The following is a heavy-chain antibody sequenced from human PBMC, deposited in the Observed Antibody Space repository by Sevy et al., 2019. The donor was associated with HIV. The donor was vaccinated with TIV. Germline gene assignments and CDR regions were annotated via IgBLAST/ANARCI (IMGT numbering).Heavy chain of an antibody. D-gene: IGHD2-15*01. V-gene: IGHV4-61*09. CDR2: IYTSGKT. J-gene: IGHJ5*02. Sequence: SETLSLTCTVSGGSISSGSYYWSWIRQPAGKGLEWIGHIYTSGKTKYNPSLKSRVSMSVDTSMNQFSLNLISVTAADTAVYYCAREPHSSYCSGGSCWFDPWGQRTLVTVSS. CDR1: GGSISSGSYY. CDR3: AREPHSSYCSGGSCWFDP.